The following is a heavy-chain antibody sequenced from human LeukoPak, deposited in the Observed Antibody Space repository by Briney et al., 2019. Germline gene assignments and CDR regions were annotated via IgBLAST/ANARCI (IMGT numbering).Heavy chain of an antibody. Sequence: SETLSLTXTVSGYSISSGYYWGWIRQPPGKGLEWIGSIYHSGSTYYNPSLKSRVTISVDTSKNQFSLKLSSVTAADTAVYYCARESIAARKGFDYWGQGTLVTVSS. D-gene: IGHD6-6*01. CDR2: IYHSGST. J-gene: IGHJ4*02. V-gene: IGHV4-38-2*02. CDR1: GYSISSGYY. CDR3: ARESIAARKGFDY.